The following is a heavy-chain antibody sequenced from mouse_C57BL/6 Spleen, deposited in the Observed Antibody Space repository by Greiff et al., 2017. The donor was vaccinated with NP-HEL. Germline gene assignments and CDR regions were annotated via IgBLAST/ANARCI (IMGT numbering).Heavy chain of an antibody. Sequence: VQRVESGAELARPGASVKMSCKASGYTFTSYTMHWVKQRPGQGLEWIGYINPSSGYTKYNQKFKDKATLTADKSSSTAYMQLSSLTSEDSAVYYCARRGPITTVVATDAMDYWGQGTSVTVSS. CDR1: GYTFTSYT. CDR2: INPSSGYT. CDR3: ARRGPITTVVATDAMDY. J-gene: IGHJ4*01. D-gene: IGHD1-1*01. V-gene: IGHV1-4*01.